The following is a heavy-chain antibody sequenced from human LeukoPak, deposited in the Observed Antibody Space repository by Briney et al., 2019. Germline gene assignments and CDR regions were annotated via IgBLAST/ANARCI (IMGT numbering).Heavy chain of an antibody. V-gene: IGHV3-23*01. CDR1: GFTLSSYA. J-gene: IGHJ4*02. CDR2: ISDTGNT. D-gene: IGHD2-15*01. Sequence: GGSLRLSCAAPGFTLSSYAMSWVRQAPGKGLEWVSAISDTGNTYHADSVKGRFTISRDSSKNTLFLQMNRLRPEDAAVYYCAKAPVTTCRGAFCYPFDYWGLGTLVTVSS. CDR3: AKAPVTTCRGAFCYPFDY.